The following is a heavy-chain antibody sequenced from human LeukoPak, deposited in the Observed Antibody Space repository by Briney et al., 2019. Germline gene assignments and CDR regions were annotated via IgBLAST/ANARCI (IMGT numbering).Heavy chain of an antibody. CDR3: AKDQPYSDSSGYYYSSFDY. CDR2: ISGSGGST. J-gene: IGHJ4*02. CDR1: GFTFSSYA. V-gene: IGHV3-23*01. D-gene: IGHD3-22*01. Sequence: GGSLRLSCAASGFTFSSYAMSWVRQAPGKGLEWVSAISGSGGSTYYADSVKGRFTISRDNSKNTLYLQMNSLRAEDTAVYYCAKDQPYSDSSGYYYSSFDYWSQVTLVTVSS.